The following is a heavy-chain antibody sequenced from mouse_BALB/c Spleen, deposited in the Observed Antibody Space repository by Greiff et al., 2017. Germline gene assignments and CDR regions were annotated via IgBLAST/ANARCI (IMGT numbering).Heavy chain of an antibody. CDR1: GFTFSSYT. J-gene: IGHJ3*01. D-gene: IGHD3-2*01. CDR2: ISSGGSYT. V-gene: IGHV5-6-4*01. Sequence: EVQRVESGGGLVKPGGSLKLSCAASGFTFSSYTMSWVRQTPEKRLEWVATISSGGSYTYYPDSVKGRFTISRDNAKNTLYLQMSSLKSEDTAMYYCTRSDSSGFAYWGQGTLVTVSA. CDR3: TRSDSSGFAY.